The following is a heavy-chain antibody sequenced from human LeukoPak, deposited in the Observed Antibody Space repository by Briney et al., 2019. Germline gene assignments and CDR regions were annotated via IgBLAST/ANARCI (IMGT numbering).Heavy chain of an antibody. Sequence: PGGSLRLSCAASGFTFSSHGMSWVRQAPGKGLEWVANIKQDGSEKYYVDSVKGRFTISRDNAKNSLYLQMNSLRAEDTAVYYCARDCHSGGYYQYYYYYYMDVWGKGTTVTISS. J-gene: IGHJ6*03. CDR2: IKQDGSEK. CDR1: GFTFSSHG. D-gene: IGHD3-10*01. V-gene: IGHV3-7*01. CDR3: ARDCHSGGYYQYYYYYYMDV.